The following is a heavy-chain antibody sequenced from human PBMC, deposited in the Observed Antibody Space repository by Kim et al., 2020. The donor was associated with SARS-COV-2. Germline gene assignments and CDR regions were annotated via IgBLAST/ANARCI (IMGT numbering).Heavy chain of an antibody. Sequence: SETLSLTCTVSGGSISSSSYYWGWIRQPPGKGLEWIGSIYYSGSTYYNPSLKSRVTISVDTSKNQFSLKLSSVTAADTAVYYCARLEAYYYGSGSGIDYWGQGTLVTVSS. V-gene: IGHV4-39*01. CDR3: ARLEAYYYGSGSGIDY. CDR2: IYYSGST. D-gene: IGHD3-10*01. J-gene: IGHJ4*02. CDR1: GGSISSSSYY.